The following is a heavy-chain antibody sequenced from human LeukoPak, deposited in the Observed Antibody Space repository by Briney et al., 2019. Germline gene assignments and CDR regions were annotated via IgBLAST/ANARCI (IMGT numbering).Heavy chain of an antibody. Sequence: ASVKVSCKASGYTFIGFYIHWVRQAPGQGLEWMGWINLNNGGTNYAQKFQGRVTMTRDTSISTAYMELSSLRSDDTAVYYCSTEDKYCGSANCGKYWGQGTLVTVSS. J-gene: IGHJ4*02. D-gene: IGHD2-2*01. CDR3: STEDKYCGSANCGKY. V-gene: IGHV1-2*02. CDR1: GYTFIGFY. CDR2: INLNNGGT.